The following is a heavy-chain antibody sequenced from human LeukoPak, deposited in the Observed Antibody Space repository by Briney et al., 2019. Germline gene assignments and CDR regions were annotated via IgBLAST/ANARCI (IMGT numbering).Heavy chain of an antibody. CDR3: ARQSGRYDAFDI. CDR1: GSSISSSSYY. J-gene: IGHJ3*02. V-gene: IGHV4-39*01. CDR2: IYYSGST. D-gene: IGHD3-10*01. Sequence: SETLSLTCTVSGSSISSSSYYCGWTRPPPGKGLEWIGSIYYSGSTYYNPSLESRVTISVDTSKNQFSLKLSSVTAADTAVYYCARQSGRYDAFDIWGQGTMVTVSS.